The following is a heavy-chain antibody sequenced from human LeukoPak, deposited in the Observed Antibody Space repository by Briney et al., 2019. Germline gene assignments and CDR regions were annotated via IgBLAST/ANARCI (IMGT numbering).Heavy chain of an antibody. D-gene: IGHD2/OR15-2a*01. J-gene: IGHJ6*02. CDR1: GGSISSYY. Sequence: PSETLSLTCTVSGGSISSYYWSWIRQPPGKGLEWIGYIYCSGSTNYNPSLKSRVTISVDTSKNQFSLKLSSVTAADTAVYYCARDYGPPPSYGDYYYYGMDVWGQGTTVTVSS. CDR2: IYCSGST. V-gene: IGHV4-59*01. CDR3: ARDYGPPPSYGDYYYYGMDV.